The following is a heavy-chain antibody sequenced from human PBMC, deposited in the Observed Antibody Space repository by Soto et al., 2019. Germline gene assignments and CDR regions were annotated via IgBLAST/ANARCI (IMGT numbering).Heavy chain of an antibody. Sequence: SETLSLTCTVSGGSISSYYWSWIRQPPGKGLEWIEYIYYSGSTNYNPSLKSRVTISVDTSKNQFSLKLSSVTAADTAVYYCARQAEYSSSWYSYRLLDPWGQGTLDTVSS. J-gene: IGHJ5*02. CDR1: GGSISSYY. CDR2: IYYSGST. CDR3: ARQAEYSSSWYSYRLLDP. V-gene: IGHV4-59*08. D-gene: IGHD6-13*01.